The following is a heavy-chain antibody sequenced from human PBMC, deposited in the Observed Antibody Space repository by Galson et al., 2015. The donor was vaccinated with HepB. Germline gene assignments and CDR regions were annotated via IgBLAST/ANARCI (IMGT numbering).Heavy chain of an antibody. D-gene: IGHD2-8*01. CDR1: GDSVSSNSAT. CDR3: ARNGVWVLDY. V-gene: IGHV6-1*01. J-gene: IGHJ4*02. CDR2: TYYRSKWYN. Sequence: CAISGDSVSSNSATWDWIRQSPSRGLEWLGRTYYRSKWYNDYAISVKSRIRIDPDTSKNHFSLQLNSATPEDTAIYYCARNGVWVLDYWGQGILVTVSS.